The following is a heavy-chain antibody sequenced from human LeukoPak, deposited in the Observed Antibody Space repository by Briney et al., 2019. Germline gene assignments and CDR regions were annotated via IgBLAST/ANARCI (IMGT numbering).Heavy chain of an antibody. Sequence: GESLKNSCKGSGYSYTSYWIGWVRQMPGKGLEWMGIIYPGDSDTSYSPSFQGQVTISADKFISTAYLQWKSLKASDTAMYYCARVFSGRSSFDFWGQGTLVTVSS. V-gene: IGHV5-51*01. CDR1: GYSYTSYW. CDR2: IYPGDSDT. CDR3: ARVFSGRSSFDF. J-gene: IGHJ4*02. D-gene: IGHD6-19*01.